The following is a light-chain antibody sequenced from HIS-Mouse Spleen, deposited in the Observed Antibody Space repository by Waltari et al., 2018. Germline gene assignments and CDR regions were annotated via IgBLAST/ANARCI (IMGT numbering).Light chain of an antibody. Sequence: QSALTQPRSVSGSPGQSVTISCTGTSSDVGGYNYVSWYQQHPGKAPKLMIYDVSKRPSGVPHRFSGSKSGNTASLTISGLQAEDEADYYCCSYAGSYTGVFGTGTKVTVL. CDR2: DVS. V-gene: IGLV2-11*01. CDR3: CSYAGSYTGV. J-gene: IGLJ1*01. CDR1: SSDVGGYNY.